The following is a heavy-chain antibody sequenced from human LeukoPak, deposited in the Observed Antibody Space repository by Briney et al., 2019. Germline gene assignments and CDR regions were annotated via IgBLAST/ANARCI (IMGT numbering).Heavy chain of an antibody. J-gene: IGHJ3*02. CDR1: GFTFSDYW. D-gene: IGHD2-2*01. V-gene: IGHV3-7*01. CDR3: ARDTSPYTGTIWSDAFDI. CDR2: IKQDGSEK. Sequence: GGSLRLSCAVSGFTFSDYWMTWVRQAPGKGLEWVANIKQDGSEKNYVDSVKGRFTISRGNAKNSVYLQMHSLRGEDTAVYYCARDTSPYTGTIWSDAFDIWGQGTMVTVSS.